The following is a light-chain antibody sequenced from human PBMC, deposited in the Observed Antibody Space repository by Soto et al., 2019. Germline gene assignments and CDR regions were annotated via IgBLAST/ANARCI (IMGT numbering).Light chain of an antibody. V-gene: IGKV1-5*01. CDR3: GQPNSYWA. CDR1: QSISSW. J-gene: IGKJ1*01. CDR2: DAS. Sequence: DTVTINSRASQSISSWLAWYQQKPGKAPKLLIYDASSLESGVPSRFCGSGSGREFAMSAVTAFPHNFATDLCGQPNSYWACGQGTKVDIK.